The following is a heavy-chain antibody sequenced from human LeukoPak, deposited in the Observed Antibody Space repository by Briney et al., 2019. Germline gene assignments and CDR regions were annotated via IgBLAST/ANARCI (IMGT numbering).Heavy chain of an antibody. CDR3: ARQEQQLVPFDY. J-gene: IGHJ4*02. CDR2: IYPGDSDV. V-gene: IGHV5-51*01. CDR1: GYIFSDYW. D-gene: IGHD6-13*01. Sequence: GESLKISCTGSGYIFSDYWIGWVRQMPGKGLEWMGIIYPGDSDVRYSPSFQGQVTISADKSISTAYLQWSSLKASDTAMYYCARQEQQLVPFDYWGQGTLVTVSS.